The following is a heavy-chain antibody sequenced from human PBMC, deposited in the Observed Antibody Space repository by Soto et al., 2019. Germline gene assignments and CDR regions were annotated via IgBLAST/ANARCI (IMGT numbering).Heavy chain of an antibody. D-gene: IGHD2-2*01. V-gene: IGHV3-23*01. CDR1: GFTFNNYA. CDR2: ITDSGDDT. Sequence: EVQLLESGGGLVQPGGSLRLSCAASGFTFNNYAMGWVRQAPGKGLEWVSAITDSGDDTYYIDSGKGRFTISRDNSKSTLYLQMNSRRAEDTAIYYCAKLGSSSWSPHYYFDYWGQGTLVTVSS. J-gene: IGHJ4*02. CDR3: AKLGSSSWSPHYYFDY.